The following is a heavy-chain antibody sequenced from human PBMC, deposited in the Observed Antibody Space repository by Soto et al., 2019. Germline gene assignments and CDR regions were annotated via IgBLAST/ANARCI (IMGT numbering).Heavy chain of an antibody. V-gene: IGHV5-51*01. Sequence: PGESLKISCKGSGYSFTSYWIGWVRQMPGKGLEWMGIIYPGDSDTRYSPSFQGQVTISADKSISTAYLQWSSLKASDTAMYYCARQRATSSGSYISEGDWFDPWGQGTLVTVSS. D-gene: IGHD3-10*01. CDR1: GYSFTSYW. J-gene: IGHJ5*02. CDR3: ARQRATSSGSYISEGDWFDP. CDR2: IYPGDSDT.